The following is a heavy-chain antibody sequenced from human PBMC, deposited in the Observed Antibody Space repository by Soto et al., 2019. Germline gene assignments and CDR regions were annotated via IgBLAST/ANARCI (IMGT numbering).Heavy chain of an antibody. D-gene: IGHD2-2*02. CDR2: IYYSGST. V-gene: IGHV4-30-4*01. CDR3: ARVFRELVPAAIXTNTVTTDWYYYYGMDV. J-gene: IGHJ6*02. Sequence: NPSETLSLTCTVSGGSISSGDYYWSWIRQPPGKGLEWIGYIYYSGSTYYNPSLKSRVTISVDTSKNQFSLKLSSVTAADTAVYYCARVFRELVPAAIXTNTVTTDWYYYYGMDVWGQGTTVTVSS. CDR1: GGSISSGDYY.